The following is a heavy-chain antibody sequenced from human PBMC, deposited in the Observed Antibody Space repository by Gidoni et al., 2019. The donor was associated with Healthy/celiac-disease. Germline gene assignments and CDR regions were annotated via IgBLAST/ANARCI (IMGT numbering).Heavy chain of an antibody. J-gene: IGHJ5*02. D-gene: IGHD2-21*01. Sequence: EVQLVESGGGLVKPGGSLRPSFAASGFTFSSYSMNWVRQAPGKGLEWVSSISSSSSYIYYADSVKGRFTISRDNAKNSLYLQMNSLRAEDTAVYYCAGFLGVIARPWGQGTLVTVSS. CDR1: GFTFSSYS. CDR3: AGFLGVIARP. V-gene: IGHV3-21*01. CDR2: ISSSSSYI.